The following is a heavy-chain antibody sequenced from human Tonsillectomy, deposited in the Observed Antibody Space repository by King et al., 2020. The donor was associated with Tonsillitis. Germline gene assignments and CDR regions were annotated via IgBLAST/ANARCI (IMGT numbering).Heavy chain of an antibody. CDR2: IRSKAYGGTT. CDR1: GFTFGDYA. CDR3: TRGSYYDSLNWFGP. J-gene: IGHJ5*02. Sequence: QLVQSGGGLVQPGRSLRLSCTASGFTFGDYAMSWFRQAPGKGLEWVGFIRSKAYGGTTEYAASVKGRFTISRDDSKSIAYLQMNSLKTEDTAVYYCTRGSYYDSLNWFGPWGQGTLVTVSA. V-gene: IGHV3-49*03. D-gene: IGHD3-22*01.